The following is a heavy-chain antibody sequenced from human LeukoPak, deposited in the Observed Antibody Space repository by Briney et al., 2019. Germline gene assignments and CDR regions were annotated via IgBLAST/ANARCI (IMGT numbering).Heavy chain of an antibody. CDR2: IIPIFGTA. D-gene: IGHD1-26*01. CDR3: ARCAATSSWVYYYYYYMDV. CDR1: GGTFSSYA. Sequence: ASVKVSCKASGGTFSSYAISWVRQAPGQGLEWMGGIIPIFGTANYAQKFQGRVTITADKSTSTAYMELSSLRSGDTAVYYCARCAATSSWVYYYYYYMDVWGKGTTVTVSS. V-gene: IGHV1-69*06. J-gene: IGHJ6*03.